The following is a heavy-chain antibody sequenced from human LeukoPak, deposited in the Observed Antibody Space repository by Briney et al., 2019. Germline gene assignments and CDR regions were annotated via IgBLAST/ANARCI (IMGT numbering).Heavy chain of an antibody. CDR2: ISYDGSNK. D-gene: IGHD6-19*01. CDR1: GFTFSSYA. CDR3: AREGGSGWYSGWFDP. Sequence: GGSLRLSCAASGFTFSSYAMHWVRQAPGKGLEWVAVISYDGSNKYYADSVKGRFTISRDNAKNSLYLQMNSLRAEDTALYYCAREGGSGWYSGWFDPWGQGTLVTVSS. V-gene: IGHV3-30*04. J-gene: IGHJ5*02.